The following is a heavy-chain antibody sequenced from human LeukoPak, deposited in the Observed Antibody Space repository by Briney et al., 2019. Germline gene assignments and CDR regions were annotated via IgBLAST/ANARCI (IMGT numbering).Heavy chain of an antibody. J-gene: IGHJ5*02. CDR1: GFSFETYF. CDR2: ISSHGRTT. D-gene: IGHD6-19*01. V-gene: IGHV3-64D*06. CDR3: VKEGVKWLGGGGLDP. Sequence: GGSLRLSCTASGFSFETYFMHWVRQAPGKGLECVSRISSHGRTTYYADSVKGRFTISRDNSKNTLYLQMRSLRDDDTAVYYCVKEGVKWLGGGGLDPWGQGTLVTVSS.